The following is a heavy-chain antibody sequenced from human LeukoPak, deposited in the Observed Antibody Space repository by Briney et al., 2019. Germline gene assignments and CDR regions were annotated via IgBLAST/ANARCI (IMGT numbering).Heavy chain of an antibody. CDR2: VKQDGSET. Sequence: GGSLRLSCAASGFTFSSNWMSWVRQAPGKGLEWVANVKQDGSETYYVDSVKGRLTISRDNAKNSLFLQMNTLRVEDTAVYYFARAYSYAFEPWGQGTLVTVSS. V-gene: IGHV3-7*04. J-gene: IGHJ5*02. CDR3: ARAYSYAFEP. CDR1: GFTFSSNW. D-gene: IGHD5-18*01.